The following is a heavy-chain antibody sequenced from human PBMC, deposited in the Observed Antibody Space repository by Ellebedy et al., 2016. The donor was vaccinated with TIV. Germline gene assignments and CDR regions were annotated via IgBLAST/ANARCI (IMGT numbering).Heavy chain of an antibody. CDR3: ARDHYSDSSGYSN. Sequence: MPSETLSLTCTVSGGSISNSNYYWAWIRQPTGKGLEYIGSISYGGNTYYNPPLKSRVTISLDTSKNQFSLKLSSVTAADTAVYYCARDHYSDSSGYSNWGQGTLVTVSA. CDR1: GGSISNSNYY. CDR2: ISYGGNT. J-gene: IGHJ4*02. V-gene: IGHV4-39*07. D-gene: IGHD3-22*01.